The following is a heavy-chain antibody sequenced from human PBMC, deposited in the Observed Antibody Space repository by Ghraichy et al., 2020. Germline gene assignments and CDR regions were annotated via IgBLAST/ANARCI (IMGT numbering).Heavy chain of an antibody. V-gene: IGHV3-21*01. Sequence: GGSLRLSCAASGFTFSSYSMNWVRQAPGKGLEWVSSISSSSSYIYYADSVKGRFTISRDNAKNSLYLQMNSLRAEDTAVYYCARDLLFKGADFDYWGQGTLVTVSS. CDR1: GFTFSSYS. CDR3: ARDLLFKGADFDY. CDR2: ISSSSSYI. D-gene: IGHD2-8*02. J-gene: IGHJ4*02.